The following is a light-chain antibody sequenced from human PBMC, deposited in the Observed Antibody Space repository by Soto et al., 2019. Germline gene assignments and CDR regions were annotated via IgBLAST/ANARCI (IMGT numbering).Light chain of an antibody. CDR3: QQRSNWPIT. V-gene: IGKV3-11*01. Sequence: EIVLTQSPGTLSLSPGAKATLSCRASQSVGDTYLAWYHQKPGQPPRLLIYDASTRATGIPARFSGSGSGTDFTLTISSLEPEDFAVYYCQQRSNWPITFGQGTRLEI. CDR1: QSVGDTY. J-gene: IGKJ5*01. CDR2: DAS.